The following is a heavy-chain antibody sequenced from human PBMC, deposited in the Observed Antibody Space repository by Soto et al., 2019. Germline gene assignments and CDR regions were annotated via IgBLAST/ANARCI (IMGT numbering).Heavy chain of an antibody. CDR2: ITNSGNII. Sequence: GGSLRLSRAASGFTFSSYEMNWVRQAPGKGLEWVSYITNSGNIIYYADSVKGRFTISRDNAKNSLYLQMNSLRAEDTAIYYCARASGSYWGQGTLVTVSS. CDR3: ARASGSY. CDR1: GFTFSSYE. D-gene: IGHD1-26*01. V-gene: IGHV3-48*03. J-gene: IGHJ4*02.